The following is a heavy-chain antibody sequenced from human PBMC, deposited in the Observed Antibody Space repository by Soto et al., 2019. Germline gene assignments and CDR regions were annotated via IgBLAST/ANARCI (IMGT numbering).Heavy chain of an antibody. CDR3: AMTKGIAPGGSFHS. CDR1: GGSITSRSYY. Sequence: PSETLSLTCPVSGGSITSRSYYWGWIRQPPGKGLEWIGSVYSSGITYYNPYLKSRVTISIDTSENHFSLRLSSVTAEDTAVYYCAMTKGIAPGGSFHSWGQASLVTVSS. J-gene: IGHJ4*02. CDR2: VYSSGIT. D-gene: IGHD6-13*01. V-gene: IGHV4-39*02.